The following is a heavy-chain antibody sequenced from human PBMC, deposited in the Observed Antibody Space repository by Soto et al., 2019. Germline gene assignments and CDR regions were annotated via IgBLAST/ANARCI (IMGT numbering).Heavy chain of an antibody. CDR2: INAGNGNT. Sequence: GASVKVSCKASGYTFTSYAMHWVRQAPGQRLEWMGWINAGNGNTKYSQNFQGRVTMTRDTSTSTVYMELSSLRSEDTAVYYCVRESTPTRWFDPWGQGTLVTVSS. J-gene: IGHJ5*02. D-gene: IGHD2-2*01. CDR1: GYTFTSYA. CDR3: VRESTPTRWFDP. V-gene: IGHV1-3*01.